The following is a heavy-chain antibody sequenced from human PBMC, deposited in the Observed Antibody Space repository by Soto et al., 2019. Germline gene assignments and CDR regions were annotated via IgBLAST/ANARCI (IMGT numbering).Heavy chain of an antibody. CDR2: FYYSGST. D-gene: IGHD2-8*01. V-gene: IGHV4-59*01. Sequence: SETLSLTCTVSGGSISSYYWSWIRQPPGKGLEWIGYFYYSGSTNYNPSLKSRVTISVDTSKNQFSLNLNSVTAADTAVYYCARAGNIVLMAYFDYWGQGTLVTVSS. J-gene: IGHJ4*02. CDR3: ARAGNIVLMAYFDY. CDR1: GGSISSYY.